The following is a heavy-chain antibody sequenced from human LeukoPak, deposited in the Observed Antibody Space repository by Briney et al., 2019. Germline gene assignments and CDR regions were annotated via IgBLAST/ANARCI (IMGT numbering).Heavy chain of an antibody. J-gene: IGHJ4*02. D-gene: IGHD3-22*01. Sequence: GGSLRLSCAASGFTFSSYAMSWVRQAPGKGLEWVSAISGSGGSTYYADSVKGRFTISRDNSKNTLYLQMSSLGAEDTAVYYCAKSSGVRYYDSSGYFDYWGQGTLVTVSS. CDR3: AKSSGVRYYDSSGYFDY. V-gene: IGHV3-23*01. CDR1: GFTFSSYA. CDR2: ISGSGGST.